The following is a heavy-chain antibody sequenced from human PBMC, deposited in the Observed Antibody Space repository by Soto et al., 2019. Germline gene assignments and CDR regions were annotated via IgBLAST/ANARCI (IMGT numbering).Heavy chain of an antibody. CDR2: IQNVGPT. CDR1: GFTVSSKY. Sequence: VQLVESGGGLVQPGGSLRLSCAASGFTVSSKYMSWVRQAPGKGREWVSRIQNVGPTYYADSVKGRFTITRDTSENTVHLRMDSLRAEDTAVYYCARDDVLCDGGRCYGVALDVWCKGTTVTVSS. J-gene: IGHJ6*04. V-gene: IGHV3-66*01. CDR3: ARDDVLCDGGRCYGVALDV. D-gene: IGHD2-15*01.